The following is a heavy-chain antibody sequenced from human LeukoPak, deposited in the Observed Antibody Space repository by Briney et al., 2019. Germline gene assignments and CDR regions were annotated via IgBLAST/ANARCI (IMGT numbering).Heavy chain of an antibody. CDR1: GFTFSSYW. Sequence: GGSLRLSCAASGFTFSSYWMSWVRQAPGKGLEWVANIKQDGSEKYYVDSVKGRFTISRDNAKNSLYLQMNSLRAEDTAVYYCARSRCSSTSCLSFQHWGQGTLVTVSS. CDR3: ARSRCSSTSCLSFQH. V-gene: IGHV3-7*03. D-gene: IGHD2-2*01. J-gene: IGHJ1*01. CDR2: IKQDGSEK.